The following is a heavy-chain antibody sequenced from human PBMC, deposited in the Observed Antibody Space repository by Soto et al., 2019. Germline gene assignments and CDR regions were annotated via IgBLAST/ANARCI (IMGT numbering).Heavy chain of an antibody. CDR1: GYTFTSYG. Sequence: GASVKVSCKASGYTFTSYGISWVRQAPGQGLEWMGWISAYNGNTNYAQKLQGRVTMTTDTSTSTAYMELRSLRSDDTAVYYCARDPLYCSGGSCYSGAFDIWGQGTMVTVSS. CDR3: ARDPLYCSGGSCYSGAFDI. D-gene: IGHD2-15*01. V-gene: IGHV1-18*01. J-gene: IGHJ3*02. CDR2: ISAYNGNT.